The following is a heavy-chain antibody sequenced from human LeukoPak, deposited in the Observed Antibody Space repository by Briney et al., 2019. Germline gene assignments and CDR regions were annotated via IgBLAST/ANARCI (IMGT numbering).Heavy chain of an antibody. CDR3: ARDLCRGGSCYRDY. CDR1: GFTFSNYS. D-gene: IGHD2-15*01. Sequence: PGGSLRLSCAASGFTFSNYSMNWVRQAPGKGLEWVSSISSSGSYISYADSVKGRFTVSRDNAKNSLYLQMNSLRVADTALYYCARDLCRGGSCYRDYWGQGTLVTVSS. CDR2: ISSSGSYI. J-gene: IGHJ4*02. V-gene: IGHV3-21*01.